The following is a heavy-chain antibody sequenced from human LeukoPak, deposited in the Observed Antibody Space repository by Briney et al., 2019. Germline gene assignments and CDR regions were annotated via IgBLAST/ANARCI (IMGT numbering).Heavy chain of an antibody. CDR2: ISSSGSTI. CDR1: GFTFSSYE. D-gene: IGHD3-10*01. CDR3: ARDLVTMVRGVIITLFDY. J-gene: IGHJ4*02. Sequence: PGGSLRLSCAASGFTFSSYEMNWVRQAPGKGLGWVSYISSSGSTIYYADSVKGRFTISRDNAKNSLYLQMNSLRAEDTAVYYCARDLVTMVRGVIITLFDYWGQGTLVTVSS. V-gene: IGHV3-48*03.